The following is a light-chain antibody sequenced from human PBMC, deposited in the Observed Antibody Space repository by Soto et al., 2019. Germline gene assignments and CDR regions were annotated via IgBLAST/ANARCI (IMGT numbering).Light chain of an antibody. CDR3: ATWDDSLSGGV. Sequence: QSVLTQPPSASGTPGQRVTISCSGSNSNLGSNFVYWYQHLPGTTPKLLIFSHNQRPSGVPDRFSGSKSGTSASLAISGLRSEDEADYYCATWDDSLSGGVFGGGTKVTVL. V-gene: IGLV1-47*02. CDR2: SHN. J-gene: IGLJ3*02. CDR1: NSNLGSNF.